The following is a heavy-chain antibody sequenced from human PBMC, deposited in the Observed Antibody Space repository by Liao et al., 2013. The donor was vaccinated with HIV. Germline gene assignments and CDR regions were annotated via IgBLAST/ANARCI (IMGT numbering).Heavy chain of an antibody. J-gene: IGHJ4*02. D-gene: IGHD3-22*01. Sequence: QLLLQQSGPGLVKPAETLSLTCTVSGGSINNYYWNWIRLVPGKGLEWIGYVYYTGTTDYNPALRSRVTISSDTSKDQISLKVTSMTAADTAIYYCARAVSCDYYDSSGYYKGCRYFDYWGPGRPGHRLL. CDR2: VYYTGTT. V-gene: IGHV4-59*01. CDR3: ARAVSCDYYDSSGYYKGCRYFDY. CDR1: GGSINNYY.